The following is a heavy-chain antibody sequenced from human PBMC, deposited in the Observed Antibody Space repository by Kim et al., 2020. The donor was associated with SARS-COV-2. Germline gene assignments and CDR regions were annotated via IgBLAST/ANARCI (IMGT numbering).Heavy chain of an antibody. D-gene: IGHD3-3*01. CDR1: GFIVSGTH. V-gene: IGHV3-66*01. CDR2: IHPDGTT. Sequence: GGSLRLSCAASGFIVSGTHMNWVRQPPGEGLQWVSIIHPDGTTNYADSVKGRFAISRDNSKNTVYLEMNSLKGDDTAVYYCAAWRSGFSWGRGTLITVSS. CDR3: AAWRSGFS. J-gene: IGHJ5*02.